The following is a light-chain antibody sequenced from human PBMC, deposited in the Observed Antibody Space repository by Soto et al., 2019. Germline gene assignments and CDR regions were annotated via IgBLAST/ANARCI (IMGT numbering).Light chain of an antibody. Sequence: EIVLTQSPGTLSLSPGERATLSCRASQSVSSSYLAWYQQKPGQAPRLLIYGASSRATGIPDRFSGSGSGTDFTLTINRLEPEDFAVYYCQQYGGSRRTFGQGTKVDIK. CDR2: GAS. J-gene: IGKJ1*01. CDR3: QQYGGSRRT. CDR1: QSVSSSY. V-gene: IGKV3-20*01.